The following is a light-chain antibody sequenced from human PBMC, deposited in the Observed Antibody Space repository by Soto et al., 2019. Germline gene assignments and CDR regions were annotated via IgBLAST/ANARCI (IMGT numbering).Light chain of an antibody. CDR3: QPYNNWPPIT. CDR1: QSVSSN. J-gene: IGKJ5*01. Sequence: EIVMTQSPATLYVSPGERATLSCRASQSVSSNLAWYQQKPGQAPRLLMYGAFNRATGIPARFSGSGSGTEFTLTISSLQSEDFAVYYCQPYNNWPPITFGQGTRLEIK. V-gene: IGKV3-15*01. CDR2: GAF.